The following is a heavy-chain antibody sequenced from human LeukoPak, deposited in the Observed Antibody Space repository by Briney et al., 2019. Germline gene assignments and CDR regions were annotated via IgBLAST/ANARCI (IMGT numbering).Heavy chain of an antibody. V-gene: IGHV3-64*01. CDR2: ISNNGGET. Sequence: GGSLRLSCAASGFTFSRYAMHWVRQAPGKGLEYVSGISNNGGETYHANSVKGRFTISRDNSKNTLYLQMGSLRAEDMAVYYCAREGALISYYYGMDVWGQGTTVTVSS. CDR1: GFTFSRYA. CDR3: AREGALISYYYGMDV. D-gene: IGHD3-16*01. J-gene: IGHJ6*02.